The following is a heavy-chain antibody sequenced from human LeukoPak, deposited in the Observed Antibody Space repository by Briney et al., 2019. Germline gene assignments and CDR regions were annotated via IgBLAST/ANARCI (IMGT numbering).Heavy chain of an antibody. J-gene: IGHJ6*03. Sequence: KPSETLSLTCTVSGVSISSYYWSWIRQPPGKGLEWIGYIYYSGSTNYNPSLKSRVTISVDTSKNQFSLKLSSVTAADTAVYYCARAGGFAGYMDVWGKGTTVTISS. D-gene: IGHD3-16*01. CDR1: GVSISSYY. CDR3: ARAGGFAGYMDV. V-gene: IGHV4-59*01. CDR2: IYYSGST.